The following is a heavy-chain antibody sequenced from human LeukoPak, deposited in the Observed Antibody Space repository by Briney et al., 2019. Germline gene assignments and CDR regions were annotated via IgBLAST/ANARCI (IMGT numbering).Heavy chain of an antibody. CDR1: GYTFTSYD. Sequence: ASVKVSCKASGYTFTSYDINWVRQATGQGLEWMGWMNPNSGNTGYAQKFQGRVTMTRNTSISTAYMELSSLRSEDTAVYYCVRGPITMVRGVIISNWFDPWGQGTLVTVSS. D-gene: IGHD3-10*01. V-gene: IGHV1-8*01. CDR2: MNPNSGNT. CDR3: VRGPITMVRGVIISNWFDP. J-gene: IGHJ5*02.